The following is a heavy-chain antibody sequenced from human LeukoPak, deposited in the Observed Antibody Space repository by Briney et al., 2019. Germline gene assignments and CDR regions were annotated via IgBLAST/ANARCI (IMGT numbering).Heavy chain of an antibody. CDR3: ARDRGSTSYDLYDY. CDR1: GFTFHNYW. D-gene: IGHD5-12*01. Sequence: GGSLRLSCAASGFTFHNYWMAWVRQTPGKGLEWVANIKHDASEKYYVASVKGRFTISRDNAQNSFFLQMNSLRAEDTAVYFCARDRGSTSYDLYDYWGQGTLVTVSS. J-gene: IGHJ4*02. CDR2: IKHDASEK. V-gene: IGHV3-7*04.